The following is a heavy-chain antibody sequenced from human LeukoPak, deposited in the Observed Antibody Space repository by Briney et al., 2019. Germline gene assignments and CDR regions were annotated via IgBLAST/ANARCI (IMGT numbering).Heavy chain of an antibody. J-gene: IGHJ4*02. CDR1: GGSISSGGYY. CDR3: ARGGDYGDYGSFDY. CDR2: IYHSGST. Sequence: SETLSLTCTVSGGSISSGGYYWSWIRQHPGKGLEWIGYIYHSGSTYYNPSLKSRVTISVDRSKNQFSLKLSSVTAADTAVYYCARGGDYGDYGSFDYWGQGTLVTVSS. D-gene: IGHD4-17*01. V-gene: IGHV4-30-2*01.